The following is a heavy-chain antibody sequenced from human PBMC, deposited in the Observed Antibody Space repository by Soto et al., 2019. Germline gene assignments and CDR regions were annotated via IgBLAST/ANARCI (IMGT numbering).Heavy chain of an antibody. CDR2: MSYDGSRR. J-gene: IGHJ2*01. CDR3: ARDSMFSGYANWYFDL. V-gene: IGHV3-30-3*01. Sequence: QVQLVESGGGVVQPGRSLRLSCAASGFTFSSYVMHWVRQAPGKGLEWVALMSYDGSRRYYAESVKGRFTISRDNSKNTLFLQMNSLRTDDTAIYYCARDSMFSGYANWYFDLWGRGTLATVSP. D-gene: IGHD3-22*01. CDR1: GFTFSSYV.